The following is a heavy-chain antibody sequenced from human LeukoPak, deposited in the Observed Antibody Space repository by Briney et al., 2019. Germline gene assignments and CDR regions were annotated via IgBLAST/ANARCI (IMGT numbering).Heavy chain of an antibody. CDR2: IYYSGST. J-gene: IGHJ5*02. CDR3: ARWGGGNWFDP. D-gene: IGHD3-16*01. V-gene: IGHV4-30-4*01. Sequence: PSQTLSLTCTVSGGSISSGDYYWRWIRQPPGTGLEWIGYIYYSGSTYYNPSLKSRVTISVDTSKNQFSLKLSSVTAADTAVYYCARWGGGNWFDPWGQGTLVTVSS. CDR1: GGSISSGDYY.